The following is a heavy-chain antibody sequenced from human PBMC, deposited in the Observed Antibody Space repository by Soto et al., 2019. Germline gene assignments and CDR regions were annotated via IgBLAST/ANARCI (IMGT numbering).Heavy chain of an antibody. J-gene: IGHJ3*02. CDR2: IIPIFGTA. Sequence: QVQPVQSGAEVKKPGPSVKVSCQAFGGTFSSYAISWVRQAPGQGLEWMGVIIPIFGTANYAQKFQCRFTITADESTSTAYMELSSLSSEDTAVYYCARGIKTADAFDIWGQGTMVTVSS. V-gene: IGHV1-69*01. CDR3: ARGIKTADAFDI. D-gene: IGHD1-1*01. CDR1: GGTFSSYA.